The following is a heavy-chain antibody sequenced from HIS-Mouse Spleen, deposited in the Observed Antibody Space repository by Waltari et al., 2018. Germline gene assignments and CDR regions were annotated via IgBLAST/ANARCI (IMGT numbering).Heavy chain of an antibody. V-gene: IGHV4-39*01. Sequence: QLQLQESGPGLVKPSETLSLTCTVSGGSISSSSYYWGWIRQPPGKGLAWIGSIYYSGSHYYNPSLKGRGTISVATSKNHVSLKLSSVTAADTAVYYRARHCTNGVCPTMDAFDIWGQGTMVTVSS. D-gene: IGHD2-8*01. CDR2: IYYSGSH. CDR1: GGSISSSSYY. J-gene: IGHJ3*02. CDR3: ARHCTNGVCPTMDAFDI.